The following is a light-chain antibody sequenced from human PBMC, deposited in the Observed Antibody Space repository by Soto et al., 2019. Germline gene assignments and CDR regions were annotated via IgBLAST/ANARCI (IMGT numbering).Light chain of an antibody. CDR1: SSNIGITS. CDR3: GTWDSSLSADV. Sequence: QSVLTQPPSVSAAPGQKVTISCSGSSSNIGITSVSWYQQLPEAAPKLLIYENDKRPSGIPDRFSGSKSGSSATLGITGLQTGDEADYYCGTWDSSLSADVFGPGTKVTVL. V-gene: IGLV1-51*02. J-gene: IGLJ1*01. CDR2: END.